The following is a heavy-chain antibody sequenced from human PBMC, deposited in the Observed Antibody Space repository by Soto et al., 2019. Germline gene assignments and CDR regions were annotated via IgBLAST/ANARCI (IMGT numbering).Heavy chain of an antibody. J-gene: IGHJ3*02. CDR2: IYYSGST. D-gene: IGHD3-16*02. CDR1: GGSISSSSYY. V-gene: IGHV4-39*01. CDR3: ARHVTDYDYIWGSYRNHDAFDI. Sequence: SETLSLTCTVSGGSISSSSYYWGWIRQPPGKGLEWIGSIYYSGSTYYNPSLKSRVTISVDTSKNQFSRKLSSVTAADTAVYYCARHVTDYDYIWGSYRNHDAFDIWGQGTMVTVSS.